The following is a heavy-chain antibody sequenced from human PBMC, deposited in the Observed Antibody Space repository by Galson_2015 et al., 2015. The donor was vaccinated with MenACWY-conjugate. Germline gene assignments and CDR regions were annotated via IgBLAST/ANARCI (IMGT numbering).Heavy chain of an antibody. V-gene: IGHV6-1*01. Sequence: ISGDSVSSNSAAWNWIRQSPSRGFEWLGRTYYRSQWHYDYAVSVKGRMTINPDTSKNEISLQLHSVTPEDTAVYYCAREGSSRYHSDYFCCASWGQGTLVTVSS. D-gene: IGHD3-22*01. CDR2: TYYRSQWHY. CDR3: AREGSSRYHSDYFCCAS. J-gene: IGHJ5*02. CDR1: GDSVSSNSAA.